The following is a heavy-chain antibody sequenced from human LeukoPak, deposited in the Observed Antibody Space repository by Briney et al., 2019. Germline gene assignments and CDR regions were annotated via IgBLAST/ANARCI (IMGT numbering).Heavy chain of an antibody. D-gene: IGHD2-15*01. CDR2: ISGSGGST. CDR3: ARHDCGGSCYFAFDI. J-gene: IGHJ3*02. V-gene: IGHV3-23*01. CDR1: GFTFSSYA. Sequence: GGSLRLSCAASGFTFSSYAMSWARQAPGKGLEWVSAISGSGGSTYYADSVKGRFTISRDNSKNTLYLQMNSLRAEDTAVYYCARHDCGGSCYFAFDIWGQGTMVTVSS.